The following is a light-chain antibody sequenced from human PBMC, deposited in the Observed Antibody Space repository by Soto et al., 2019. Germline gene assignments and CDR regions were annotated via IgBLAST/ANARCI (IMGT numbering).Light chain of an antibody. J-gene: IGKJ1*01. Sequence: DIQMTQSPTTLSASVGDRVTITCRSIQIVSNVLAWFQQRPGEGPKLLIYDISSLGSGVPSRFSGSGSATGTEFTLTISSLHPDDLATYYCQQYYANPWTFGQGTKVDIK. CDR1: QIVSNV. V-gene: IGKV1-5*01. CDR3: QQYYANPWT. CDR2: DIS.